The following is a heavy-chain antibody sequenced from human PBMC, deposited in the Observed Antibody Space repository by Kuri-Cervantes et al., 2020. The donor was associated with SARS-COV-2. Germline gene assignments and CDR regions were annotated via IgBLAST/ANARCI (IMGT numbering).Heavy chain of an antibody. Sequence: SVTVSCKASGYTFTGYYIHWVRQAPGQGLEWMGWINPNSGGTNYAQKFQGRVTMTRDTSISTAYIELSRLRSDDTAVYYCARGQWELVYMDVWGKGTTVTVSS. CDR2: INPNSGGT. V-gene: IGHV1-2*02. J-gene: IGHJ6*03. CDR1: GYTFTGYY. D-gene: IGHD1-26*01. CDR3: ARGQWELVYMDV.